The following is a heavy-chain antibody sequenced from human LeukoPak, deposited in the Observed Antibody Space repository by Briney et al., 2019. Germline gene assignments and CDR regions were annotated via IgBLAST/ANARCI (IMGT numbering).Heavy chain of an antibody. CDR1: GFGVSVYY. V-gene: IGHV3-49*04. J-gene: IGHJ4*02. CDR2: IRSKAYGGTA. CDR3: SRDSSRPGFDY. Sequence: SLRLSCAVTGFGVSVYYMTWVRQAPGTGLDWVGFIRSKAYGGTAEYAAPVQGRISVAKDDSQSVAYLEINSLKLEDSAVYYCSRDSSRPGFDYWGQGTLVTVSS.